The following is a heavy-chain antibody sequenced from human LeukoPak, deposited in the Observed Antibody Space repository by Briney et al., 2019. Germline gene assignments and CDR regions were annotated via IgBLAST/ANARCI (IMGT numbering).Heavy chain of an antibody. J-gene: IGHJ4*02. CDR1: GVSISSYY. V-gene: IGHV4-59*01. D-gene: IGHD1-26*01. Sequence: PSESLSLTCTVSGVSISSYYWSWIRQPPGKGLEWIGYIYCSGSTKYNPSLKSRVTISVDTSKNQFSLKLSSVTAADTAVYYCASGSHYFDYWGQGTLVTVSS. CDR3: ASGSHYFDY. CDR2: IYCSGST.